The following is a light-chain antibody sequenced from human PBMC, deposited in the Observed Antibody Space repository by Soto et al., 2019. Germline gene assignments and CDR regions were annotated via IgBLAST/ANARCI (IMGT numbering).Light chain of an antibody. V-gene: IGKV3-15*01. CDR1: QSVSSN. CDR3: QQCNNWPPIT. CDR2: GAS. J-gene: IGKJ5*01. Sequence: EIVMTQSPATLSVSPGERATLSCRASQSVSSNLAWYQQKPGQAPRLLIYGASTRATGIPARFSGSGSGTEFTLTISIMQAEDFAVYYCQQCNNWPPITFGQGTRLEIK.